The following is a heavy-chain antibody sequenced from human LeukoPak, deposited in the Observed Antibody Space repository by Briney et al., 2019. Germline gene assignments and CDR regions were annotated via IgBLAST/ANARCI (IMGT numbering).Heavy chain of an antibody. CDR1: GGSISSYH. D-gene: IGHD3-3*01. CDR3: ARGYDFWSGYYFDY. V-gene: IGHV4-59*01. Sequence: SETPSLTCTVSGGSISSYHWSWIRQPPGKGLEWIGYIYYSGSTNYNPSLKSRVTISVDTSKNQFSLKLSSVTAADTAVYYCARGYDFWSGYYFDYWGQGTLVTVSS. J-gene: IGHJ4*02. CDR2: IYYSGST.